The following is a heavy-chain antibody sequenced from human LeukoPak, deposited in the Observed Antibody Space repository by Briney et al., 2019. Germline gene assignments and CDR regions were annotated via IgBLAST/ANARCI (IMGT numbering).Heavy chain of an antibody. CDR2: IYASGST. CDR1: GGXISTYY. Sequence: PSETLSLTCTVSGGXISTYYCSWIRQPAGKRLEWVGRIYASGSTNYNPSLKSRVTMSVDTSKNQFSLILTSVAAADTAVYYCARGGSSSQSFDYWGQGTLVTVSS. CDR3: ARGGSSSQSFDY. V-gene: IGHV4-4*07. D-gene: IGHD6-13*01. J-gene: IGHJ4*02.